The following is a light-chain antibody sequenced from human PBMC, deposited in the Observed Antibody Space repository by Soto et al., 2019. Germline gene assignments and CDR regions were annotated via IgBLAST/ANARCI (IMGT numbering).Light chain of an antibody. Sequence: EIVLTQSPAPLSLSPGERATLSCRASQSVSSYLAWYQQKPGQAPRLLIYDASNRATGIPARFSGSGSGTDFTLTISSLEPEDFAVYYCQQRSNWPTTFGQGTKLEIK. V-gene: IGKV3-11*01. CDR3: QQRSNWPTT. J-gene: IGKJ2*01. CDR1: QSVSSY. CDR2: DAS.